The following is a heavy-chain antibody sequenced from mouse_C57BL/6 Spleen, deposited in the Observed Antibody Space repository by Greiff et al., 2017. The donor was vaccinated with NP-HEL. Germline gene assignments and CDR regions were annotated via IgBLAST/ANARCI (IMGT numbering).Heavy chain of an antibody. Sequence: VQLPQPGAELVKPGASVTLSCKASGYTFTSYWMHWVKQRPGQGLEWIGLIHPNSGSTNYNEKFKSQATLTVDKSSSTAYMQLSSLTSEDSAVEYCARRDYYGSSYGRNYYAMDYWGQGTSVTVSS. D-gene: IGHD1-1*01. CDR2: IHPNSGST. J-gene: IGHJ4*01. CDR3: ARRDYYGSSYGRNYYAMDY. CDR1: GYTFTSYW. V-gene: IGHV1-64*01.